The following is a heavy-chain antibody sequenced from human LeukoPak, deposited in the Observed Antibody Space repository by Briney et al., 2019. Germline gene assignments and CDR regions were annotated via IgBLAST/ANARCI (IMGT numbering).Heavy chain of an antibody. CDR2: IYYSGST. Sequence: PSETLSLTCTVSGGSISSSSYYWGWIRQPPGKGLEWIGYIYYSGSTNYNPSLKSRVTISVDTSKNQFSLKLSSVTAADTAVYYCARDRAIGFDYWGQGTLVTVSS. V-gene: IGHV4-61*01. D-gene: IGHD5-24*01. J-gene: IGHJ4*02. CDR3: ARDRAIGFDY. CDR1: GGSISSSSYY.